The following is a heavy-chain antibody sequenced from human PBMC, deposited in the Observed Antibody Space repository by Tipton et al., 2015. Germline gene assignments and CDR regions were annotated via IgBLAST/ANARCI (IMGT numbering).Heavy chain of an antibody. CDR3: TTTQGY. V-gene: IGHV4-38-2*01. CDR1: GYSISSGYY. Sequence: TLSLTCDVSGYSISSGYYWSWIRQPPGKGLEWIGSFFHSGNTFHNPSLRSRVIISVDTSKHQFSLKLSSVTAADTAVYYCTTTQGYWGQGILVTVSS. D-gene: IGHD2-15*01. CDR2: FFHSGNT. J-gene: IGHJ4*02.